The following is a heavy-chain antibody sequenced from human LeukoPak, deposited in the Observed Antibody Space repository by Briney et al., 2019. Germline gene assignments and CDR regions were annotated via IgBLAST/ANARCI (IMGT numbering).Heavy chain of an antibody. J-gene: IGHJ6*02. D-gene: IGHD3-22*01. CDR3: AKGSTYYYDSSGYSLDGMDV. CDR1: GFTFDDYA. CDR2: ISWDGGST. Sequence: GGSLRLSCAASGFTFDDYAMHWVRQAPGKGLEWVSLISWDGGSTYYADSVKGRFTISRDNSKNSLYLQMNSLRAEDTALYYCAKGSTYYYDSSGYSLDGMDVWGQGTTVTVSS. V-gene: IGHV3-43D*03.